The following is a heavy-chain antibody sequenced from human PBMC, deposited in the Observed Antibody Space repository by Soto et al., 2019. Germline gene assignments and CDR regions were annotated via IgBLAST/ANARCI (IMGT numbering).Heavy chain of an antibody. CDR3: AKDTGYSSSWLFDY. D-gene: IGHD6-13*01. CDR1: GFTFDDYA. J-gene: IGHJ4*02. CDR2: ISWNSGSI. V-gene: IGHV3-9*01. Sequence: EVQLVESGGGLVQPGRSLRLSCAASGFTFDDYAMHWVRQAPGKGLEWVSGISWNSGSIAYADSVKGRFTISRDNAKNSLYLQMNSLRAEDTVFYYCAKDTGYSSSWLFDYWGQGALVTVSS.